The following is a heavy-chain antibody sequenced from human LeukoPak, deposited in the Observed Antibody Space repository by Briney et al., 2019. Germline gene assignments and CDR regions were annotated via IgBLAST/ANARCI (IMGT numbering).Heavy chain of an antibody. D-gene: IGHD3-22*01. CDR2: IYTSGST. CDR1: GGSISSYY. Sequence: SETLPLTCTVSGGSISSYYWSWIRQPAGKGLEWIGRIYTSGSTNYNPSLKSRVTMSVDTSKNQFSLKLSSVTAADTAVYYCARGIYYDSSRNWFDPWGQGLLLTVSS. J-gene: IGHJ5*02. CDR3: ARGIYYDSSRNWFDP. V-gene: IGHV4-4*07.